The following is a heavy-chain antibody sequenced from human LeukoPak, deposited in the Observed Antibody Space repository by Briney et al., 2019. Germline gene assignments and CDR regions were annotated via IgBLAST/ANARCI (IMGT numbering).Heavy chain of an antibody. D-gene: IGHD1-26*01. CDR3: ARAGVGATSFCGAFDI. J-gene: IGHJ3*02. V-gene: IGHV4-39*07. CDR1: GGSISSSTFY. Sequence: PSETLSLTCTVSGGSISSSTFYWGWIRQPPGKGLEWIGSIYYSGTTYYNPSLKSRVTISVDTSKNQFSLKLSSVTAADTAVYYCARAGVGATSFCGAFDIWAQGTMVTVSS. CDR2: IYYSGTT.